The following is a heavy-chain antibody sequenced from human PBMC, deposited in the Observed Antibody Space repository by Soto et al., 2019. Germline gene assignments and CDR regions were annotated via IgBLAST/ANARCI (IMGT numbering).Heavy chain of an antibody. Sequence: GASVKVSFKASGYTFTSYGISWVRQAPGQGLEWMGWISAYNGNTNYAQKLQGRVTMTTDTSTSTAYMELRSLRSDDTAVYYCARDTRPPYDFWSLRSRPYYYYMDVWGKGTTVTVSS. CDR2: ISAYNGNT. CDR3: ARDTRPPYDFWSLRSRPYYYYMDV. J-gene: IGHJ6*03. CDR1: GYTFTSYG. V-gene: IGHV1-18*01. D-gene: IGHD3-3*01.